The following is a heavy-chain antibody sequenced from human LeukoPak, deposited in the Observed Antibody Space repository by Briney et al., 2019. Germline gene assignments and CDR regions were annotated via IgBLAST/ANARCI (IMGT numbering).Heavy chain of an antibody. CDR2: IFYSWST. J-gene: IGHJ6*02. V-gene: IGHV4-59*01. CDR3: ARDLLTGRYGLDV. Sequence: SETLSLTCTVPGGSISGYYWTWIRQPPGKGLEWIGYIFYSWSTNYNPSFKSRVTIPLDTSKNQFSLKLSSVTAADTAVYYCARDLLTGRYGLDVWGQGTTVTVSS. D-gene: IGHD3-9*01. CDR1: GGSISGYY.